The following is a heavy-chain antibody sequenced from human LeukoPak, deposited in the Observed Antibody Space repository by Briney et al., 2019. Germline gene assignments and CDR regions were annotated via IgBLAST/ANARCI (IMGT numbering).Heavy chain of an antibody. V-gene: IGHV4-34*01. CDR2: INHSGST. J-gene: IGHJ4*02. CDR3: ARAGIVGATYYFDY. Sequence: SETLSLTCAVCGGSFSGYYWSWIRQPPGKGLEWIGEINHSGSTNYNPSLKSRVTISVDTSKNQFSLKLSSVTAADTAVYYCARAGIVGATYYFDYWGQGTLVTVSS. CDR1: GGSFSGYY. D-gene: IGHD1-26*01.